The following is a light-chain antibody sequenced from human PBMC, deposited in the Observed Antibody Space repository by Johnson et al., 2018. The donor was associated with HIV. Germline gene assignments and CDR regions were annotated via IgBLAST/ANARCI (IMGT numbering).Light chain of an antibody. CDR3: GTWDSSLNTGYV. J-gene: IGLJ1*01. V-gene: IGLV1-51*01. CDR2: ENN. CDR1: SSNIGNNY. Sequence: QAALTQPPSVSAAPGQRVSISCSGSSSNIGNNYVSWYQQVPGTAPKLLIYENNKGSSGIPDRFSGSKSGTSATLGITGLQTGDEADYYCGTWDSSLNTGYVFGTGTKVTVL.